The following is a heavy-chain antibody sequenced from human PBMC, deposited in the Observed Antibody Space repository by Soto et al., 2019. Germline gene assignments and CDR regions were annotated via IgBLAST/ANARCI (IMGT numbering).Heavy chain of an antibody. CDR1: GYTFTGHY. CDR3: ARDSRLWGSTGWKRENLFDI. D-gene: IGHD3-16*01. CDR2: INPNTGGT. V-gene: IGHV1-2*02. Sequence: QVQLVQSGAEVKKPGASVKVSCKASGYTFTGHYLHWVRQAPGQGLEWMGWINPNTGGTNSAEKFQGRVTINADEATTTVYMELRSLKSDDSAVYYCARDSRLWGSTGWKRENLFDIWGQGTMVTVSS. J-gene: IGHJ3*02.